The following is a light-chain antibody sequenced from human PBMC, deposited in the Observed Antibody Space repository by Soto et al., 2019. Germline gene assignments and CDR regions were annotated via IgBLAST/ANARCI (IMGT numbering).Light chain of an antibody. CDR1: SSDVGGYNF. CDR3: NSYTSSSARV. CDR2: EVS. J-gene: IGLJ3*02. V-gene: IGLV2-14*01. Sequence: QSALTQPASVSGSPGQSITISCTGTSSDVGGYNFVSWYQQHPGKAPKLIIYEVSHRPSGVSNRFSGSKSGNTASLTISGLQDEDEADYYCNSYTSSSARVFGGGTKLTVL.